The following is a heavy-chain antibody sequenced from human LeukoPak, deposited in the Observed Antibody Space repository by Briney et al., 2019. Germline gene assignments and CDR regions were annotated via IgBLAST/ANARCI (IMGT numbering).Heavy chain of an antibody. D-gene: IGHD2-15*01. CDR3: AKDKGILLRYYMDV. CDR2: ISTSGDYT. V-gene: IGHV3-23*01. CDR1: GFTFSNAW. J-gene: IGHJ6*03. Sequence: PGGSLRLSCAASGFTFSNAWMSWVRQAPGKGLEWVSVISTSGDYTYHADSVKGRFTVSRDDSKNTLYLQMNSLTAEDTAIYYCAKDKGILLRYYMDVWGKGTTVTVSS.